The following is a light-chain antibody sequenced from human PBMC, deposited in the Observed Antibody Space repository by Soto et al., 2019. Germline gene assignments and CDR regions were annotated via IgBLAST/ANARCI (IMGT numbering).Light chain of an antibody. CDR3: QHVDSYPLT. CDR1: QGIRSY. CDR2: AAS. V-gene: IGKV1-9*01. Sequence: DIQLTQSPSFLSASVGDRVTITCRASQGIRSYLAWFQQKPGKATKLLIYAASTLQSGVPSRFSGSGSGTEFTLTISSLQPEDFATYYCQHVDSYPLTFGPGTKVDI. J-gene: IGKJ3*01.